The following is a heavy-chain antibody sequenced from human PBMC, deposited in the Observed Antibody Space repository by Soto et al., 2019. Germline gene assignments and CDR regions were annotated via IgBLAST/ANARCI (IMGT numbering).Heavy chain of an antibody. CDR3: ARAGEMPYYYYGLDI. J-gene: IGHJ6*02. CDR2: ISGYNGHT. V-gene: IGHV1-18*01. CDR1: GYTFTTYG. D-gene: IGHD3-16*01. Sequence: QVQLVQSGAEVRKPGASVKVSCKASGYTFTTYGISWVRQAPGQGLEWMGWISGYNGHTKYAQKFQGRVTMTTDTSTSTVYMDLRSLRSDDTAVYYCARAGEMPYYYYGLDIWGQVTTVTVSS.